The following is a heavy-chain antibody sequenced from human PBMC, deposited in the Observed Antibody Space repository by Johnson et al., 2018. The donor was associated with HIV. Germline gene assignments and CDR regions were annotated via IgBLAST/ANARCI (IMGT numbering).Heavy chain of an antibody. V-gene: IGHV3-13*01. CDR3: AKDRSMDDAFDI. D-gene: IGHD1-26*01. CDR2: IGTAGDT. Sequence: MQLVESGGGVVQPGGSLRLSCAASGFTFSTYDMYWVRQATGKGLEWVSTIGTAGDTYYADSVKGRFTISRDNSKNTLYLQMNSLRAEDTAVYYCAKDRSMDDAFDIWGQGTKVTVSS. J-gene: IGHJ3*02. CDR1: GFTFSTYD.